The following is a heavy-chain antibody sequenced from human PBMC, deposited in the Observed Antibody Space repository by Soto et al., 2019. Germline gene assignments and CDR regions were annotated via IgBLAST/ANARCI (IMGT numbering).Heavy chain of an antibody. CDR1: GFTFSTYG. CDR3: ARDDCASPSCLNP. D-gene: IGHD2-2*01. Sequence: GGSLRLSCAASGFTFSTYGMQWVRQAPGKGLEWVAGIRYDGSDKYYADSVEGRFTISRDNSKNTLYLQMNSLRAEDTAVYYCARDDCASPSCLNPWGQGTLVTVSS. J-gene: IGHJ5*02. CDR2: IRYDGSDK. V-gene: IGHV3-33*01.